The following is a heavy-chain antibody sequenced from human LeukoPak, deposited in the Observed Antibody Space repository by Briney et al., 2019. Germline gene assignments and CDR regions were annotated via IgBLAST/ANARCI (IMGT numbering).Heavy chain of an antibody. CDR3: ARAGIVGANFDY. J-gene: IGHJ4*02. CDR1: GYTLTELS. CDR2: FDPEDGET. Sequence: ASVKVSCKVSGYTLTELSMHWVRQAPGKGLEWMGGFDPEDGETIYAQKFQGRVTMTEDTSTDTAYMELSSLRSEDTAVYYCARAGIVGANFDYWGQGTLVTVSS. D-gene: IGHD1-26*01. V-gene: IGHV1-24*01.